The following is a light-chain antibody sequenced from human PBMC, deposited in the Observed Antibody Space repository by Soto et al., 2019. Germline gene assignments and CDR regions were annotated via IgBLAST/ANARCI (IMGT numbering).Light chain of an antibody. CDR3: QQYNNWPLAT. V-gene: IGKV3-15*01. CDR1: QSISSN. Sequence: EIVMTQSPATLSVSPGERATLSCRASQSISSNLAWYQQKPGQAPRLLMFRTSSRDTGFPARFSGSGSGTEFNLTLSSLQSEDFGVYYCQQYNNWPLATFGGGTQVEIK. CDR2: RTS. J-gene: IGKJ4*01.